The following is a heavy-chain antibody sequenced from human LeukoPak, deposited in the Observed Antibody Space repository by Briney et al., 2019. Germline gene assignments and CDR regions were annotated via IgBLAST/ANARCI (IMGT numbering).Heavy chain of an antibody. Sequence: GGSLRLSCAASGFTFDDYAMHWVRQAPGKGLEWVSGISWSSGTIGYADSVKGRFTISRDNAKNSLYLQMNSLRAEDTALYYCAKAPGYCYDSSDFDYWGQGTLVTVSS. CDR2: ISWSSGTI. J-gene: IGHJ4*02. CDR1: GFTFDDYA. CDR3: AKAPGYCYDSSDFDY. V-gene: IGHV3-9*01. D-gene: IGHD3-22*01.